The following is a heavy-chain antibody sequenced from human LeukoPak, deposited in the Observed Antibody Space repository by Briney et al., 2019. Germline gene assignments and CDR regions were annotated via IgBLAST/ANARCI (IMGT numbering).Heavy chain of an antibody. D-gene: IGHD3/OR15-3a*01. CDR2: IYPGDSDT. J-gene: IGHJ4*02. Sequence: GESLKISCKGSGYSFISYWIGWVRQMPGKGLEWMGIIYPGDSDTRYSPSFEGQVTFSADKSTSTAYLQWSSLKASDTAMYYCARLKQDWRHTLPSPLDYFDYWGQGTLVTVSP. CDR3: ARLKQDWRHTLPSPLDYFDY. CDR1: GYSFISYW. V-gene: IGHV5-51*01.